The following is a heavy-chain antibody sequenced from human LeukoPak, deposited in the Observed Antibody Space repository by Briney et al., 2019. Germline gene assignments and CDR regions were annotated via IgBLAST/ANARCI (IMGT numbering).Heavy chain of an antibody. CDR3: AKAPVTTCRGAYCYPFDY. Sequence: GGSLRLSCTASGFTLSSYAMSWVRQAPGKGLEWVSAISDSGNTYHADSVKGRFTISRDSSKNTLFLQMNRLRPEDAAVYYCAKAPVTTCRGAYCYPFDYWGQGTLVTVSS. V-gene: IGHV3-23*01. J-gene: IGHJ4*02. D-gene: IGHD2-21*01. CDR2: ISDSGNT. CDR1: GFTLSSYA.